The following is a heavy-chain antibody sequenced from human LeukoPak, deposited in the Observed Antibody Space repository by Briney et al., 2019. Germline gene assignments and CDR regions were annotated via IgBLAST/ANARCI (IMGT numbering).Heavy chain of an antibody. Sequence: SETLSLTCAVYGGSFSGYYWSLIRQPPGKGLEWIGEITHRGSTNYNPSLKSRVTISVDTSKNQFSLKLNSVTAADTAVYYCARYDIVATNWFDPWGQGTLVTVSS. J-gene: IGHJ5*02. CDR3: ARYDIVATNWFDP. CDR1: GGSFSGYY. CDR2: ITHRGST. V-gene: IGHV4-34*01. D-gene: IGHD5-12*01.